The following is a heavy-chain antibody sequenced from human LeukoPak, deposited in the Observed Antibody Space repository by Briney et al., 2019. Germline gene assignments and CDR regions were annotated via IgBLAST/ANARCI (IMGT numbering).Heavy chain of an antibody. CDR3: ARAYDSSGYYRNDAFDI. CDR1: GYSISSGYY. V-gene: IGHV4-61*01. D-gene: IGHD3-22*01. J-gene: IGHJ3*02. Sequence: SETLSLTCTVSGYSISSGYYWSWIRQPPGKGPEWIGYIYYSGSTNYNPSLKSRVTISVDTSKNQFSLKLSSVTAADTAVYYCARAYDSSGYYRNDAFDIWGQGTMVTVSS. CDR2: IYYSGST.